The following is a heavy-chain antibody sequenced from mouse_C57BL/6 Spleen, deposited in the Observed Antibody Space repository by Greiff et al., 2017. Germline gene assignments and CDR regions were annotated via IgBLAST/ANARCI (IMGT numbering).Heavy chain of an antibody. V-gene: IGHV1-39*01. CDR3: ARGGGYDGDYFDY. D-gene: IGHD2-2*01. CDR2: INPNYGTT. J-gene: IGHJ2*01. CDR1: GYSFTDYN. Sequence: VQLQQSGPELVKPGASVKISCKASGYSFTDYNMNWVKQSNGKSLEWIGVINPNYGTTSYNQKFKGKATLTVDQSSSTAYMQPNSLTFEDSAGDYVARGGGYDGDYFDYWGQGTALTVSS.